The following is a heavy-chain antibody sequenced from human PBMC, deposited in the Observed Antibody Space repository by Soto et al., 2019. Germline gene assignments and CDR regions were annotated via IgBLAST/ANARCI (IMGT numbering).Heavy chain of an antibody. J-gene: IGHJ4*02. CDR3: AREAGSSYFDY. D-gene: IGHD3-10*01. CDR1: GFTVSSNY. CDR2: IYSGGST. V-gene: IGHV3-53*01. Sequence: PGGSLRLSCAASGFTVSSNYMSWVRQAPGKGLEWVSVIYSGGSTYCADSVKGRFTISRDNSKNTLYLQMNSLRAEDTAVYYCAREAGSSYFDYWGQGTLVTVS.